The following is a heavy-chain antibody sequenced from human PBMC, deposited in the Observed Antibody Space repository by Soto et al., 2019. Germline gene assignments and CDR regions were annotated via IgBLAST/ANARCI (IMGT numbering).Heavy chain of an antibody. V-gene: IGHV3-23*01. CDR1: GFSFSSYA. CDR3: AKDARYDFWSGSPDGYFDY. Sequence: GGSLTLSCAAGGFSFSSYAMSWVRQAPGKGLEWVSAISGSGGSTYYADSVKGRFTISRDNSKNTLYLQMNSLRAEDTAVYYCAKDARYDFWSGSPDGYFDYWGQGTLVTVSS. D-gene: IGHD3-3*01. J-gene: IGHJ4*02. CDR2: ISGSGGST.